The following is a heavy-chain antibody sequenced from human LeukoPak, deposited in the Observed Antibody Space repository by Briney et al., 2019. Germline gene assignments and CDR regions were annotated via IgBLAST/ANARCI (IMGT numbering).Heavy chain of an antibody. J-gene: IGHJ4*02. CDR2: IYSGGNT. D-gene: IGHD3-10*01. CDR1: GFTVSRSY. CDR3: ARDIMVRGVTAYYFDY. V-gene: IGHV3-53*04. Sequence: GGSLRLSCAASGFTVSRSYMTWVRQAPGKGLEWVSLIYSGGNTYYADSVKGRFTSSRHNSKNTLYLQMNSLRAEDTAVYYCARDIMVRGVTAYYFDYWGQGTLVTVSS.